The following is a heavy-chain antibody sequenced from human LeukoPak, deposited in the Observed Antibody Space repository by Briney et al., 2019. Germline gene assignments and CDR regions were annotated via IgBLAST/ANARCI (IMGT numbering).Heavy chain of an antibody. CDR3: AREWDSLWSAEADV. D-gene: IGHD3-10*01. J-gene: IGHJ6*04. CDR1: GGSIGGSTYS. V-gene: IGHV4-39*07. Sequence: SETLSLTCTVSGGSIGGSTYSWGWIRQPPGKGLEWIGSISYTGTTYYNPSLKSRVTMSVGTSKNQFSLKLSSVTAADTAVYYCAREWDSLWSAEADVWGKGTTVTISS. CDR2: ISYTGTT.